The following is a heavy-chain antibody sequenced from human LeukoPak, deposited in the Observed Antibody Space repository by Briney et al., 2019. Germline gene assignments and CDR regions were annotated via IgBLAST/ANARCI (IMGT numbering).Heavy chain of an antibody. V-gene: IGHV4-59*01. D-gene: IGHD5-18*01. J-gene: IGHJ1*01. Sequence: KASETLSLTCTVSGGSISSYYWSWIRQPPGKGLEWIGYIYYSGSTNYNPSLKSRVTISVDTSKNQFSLKLSSVTAADTAVYYCARRRGYSYGGSFQHWGQGTLVTVSS. CDR1: GGSISSYY. CDR3: ARRRGYSYGGSFQH. CDR2: IYYSGST.